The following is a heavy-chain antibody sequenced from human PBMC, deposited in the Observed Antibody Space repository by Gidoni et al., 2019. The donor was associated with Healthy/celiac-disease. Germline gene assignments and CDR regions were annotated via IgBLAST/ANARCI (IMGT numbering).Heavy chain of an antibody. Sequence: QVQLQQWGAGLLKPSETLSLTCAVYGGSFSGYYWSWIRQPPGKGLEWIGEINHSGSTNYNPSLKSRVTISVDTSKNQFSLKLSSVTAADTAVYYCARLLGHPGIAVAGHAFDIWGQGTMVTVSS. CDR1: GGSFSGYY. D-gene: IGHD6-19*01. CDR2: INHSGST. J-gene: IGHJ3*02. V-gene: IGHV4-34*01. CDR3: ARLLGHPGIAVAGHAFDI.